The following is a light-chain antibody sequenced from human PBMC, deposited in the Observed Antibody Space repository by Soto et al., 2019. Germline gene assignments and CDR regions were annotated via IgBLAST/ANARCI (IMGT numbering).Light chain of an antibody. CDR3: CSYAGSSTYV. J-gene: IGLJ1*01. CDR2: EVS. CDR1: SSDVGSYNL. V-gene: IGLV2-23*02. Sequence: QSVLTQPASVSGSPGQSITISCTGTSSDVGSYNLVSWYQQHPGKAPKLMIYEVSKRPSGVSNRLSGSKSGNTASLTISGLQAEHEAAYYCCSYAGSSTYVFGTGTEVPAL.